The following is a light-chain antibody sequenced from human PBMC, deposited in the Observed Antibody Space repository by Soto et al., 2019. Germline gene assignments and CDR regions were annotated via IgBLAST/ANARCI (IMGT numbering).Light chain of an antibody. CDR2: DAS. CDR1: QSVSSN. J-gene: IGKJ4*01. CDR3: QQYGSSPLT. Sequence: EIVMTQSPATLSVSPGERATLSCRASQSVSSNLAWYQQKPGQAPRLLIYDASNRATGIPARFGGSGSGTDFTLTISRLEPEDFAVYYCQQYGSSPLTFGGGTKVDIK. V-gene: IGKV3-20*01.